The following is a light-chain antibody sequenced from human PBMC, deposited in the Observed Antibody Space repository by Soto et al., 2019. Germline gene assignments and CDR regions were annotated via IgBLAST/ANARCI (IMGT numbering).Light chain of an antibody. CDR3: QQSYTSPPT. Sequence: DIQMTQSPSSLSASVGDRVTITCRASQSIDINLNWYQQKPGKAPKLLIYAASSLHSDVPSRFSGSGSGADFALTITSLRPEDFATYYCQQSYTSPPTFGQGTKVDIK. V-gene: IGKV1-39*01. CDR1: QSIDIN. J-gene: IGKJ1*01. CDR2: AAS.